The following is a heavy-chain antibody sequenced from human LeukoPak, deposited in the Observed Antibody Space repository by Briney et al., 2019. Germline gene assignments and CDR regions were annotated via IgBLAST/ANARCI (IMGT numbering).Heavy chain of an antibody. D-gene: IGHD3-9*01. CDR3: ARGSRYYDILTGPSGWFDP. Sequence: SETLSLTCAVYGGSFSGYYWSWIRQPPGRGLEWIGEINHSGSTNYNPSLKSRVSISVDTSKNQFSLKLSSVTAADTAVYDCARGSRYYDILTGPSGWFDPWGQGTLVTVSS. CDR1: GGSFSGYY. V-gene: IGHV4-34*01. J-gene: IGHJ5*02. CDR2: INHSGST.